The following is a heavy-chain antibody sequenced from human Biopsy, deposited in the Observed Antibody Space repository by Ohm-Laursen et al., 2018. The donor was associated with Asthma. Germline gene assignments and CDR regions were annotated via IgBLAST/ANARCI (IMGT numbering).Heavy chain of an antibody. CDR1: GFTFSSYG. V-gene: IGHV3-33*01. CDR2: IWYDGSNK. J-gene: IGHJ6*02. CDR3: ARGGLGYCSSTSCYQNYYYGMDV. Sequence: SLRLSCAASGFTFSSYGMHWVRQAPGKGLEWVAVIWYDGSNKYYADSVKGRFTISRDNSKNTLYLQMNSLRAEDTAVYYCARGGLGYCSSTSCYQNYYYGMDVWDQGTTVTVSS. D-gene: IGHD2-2*01.